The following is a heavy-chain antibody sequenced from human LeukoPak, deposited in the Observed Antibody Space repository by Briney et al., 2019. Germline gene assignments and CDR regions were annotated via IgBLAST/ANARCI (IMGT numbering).Heavy chain of an antibody. J-gene: IGHJ6*02. CDR2: INHSGST. CDR1: GGSFSGYY. D-gene: IGHD3-9*01. Sequence: SETLSLTCAVYGGSFSGYYWGWIRQPPGKGLEWIGEINHSGSTNYNPSLKSRVTISVDTSKNQFSLKLSSVTAADTAVYYCARGRYFLRYFEEYYYYYGMDVWGQGTTVTVSS. V-gene: IGHV4-34*01. CDR3: ARGRYFLRYFEEYYYYYGMDV.